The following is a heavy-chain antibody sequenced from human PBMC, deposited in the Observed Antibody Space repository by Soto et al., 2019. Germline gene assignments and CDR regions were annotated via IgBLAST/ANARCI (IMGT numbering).Heavy chain of an antibody. V-gene: IGHV1-18*01. CDR3: ARDLFLMIRRRLRSTVF. CDR2: IGAYNGNT. CDR1: GYTFTSYG. J-gene: IGHJ4*02. Sequence: GASVKGYCKASGYTFTSYGISWVRQAPGQGFEWMGWIGAYNGNTNYAQKLQGRVTMTTDTSTSTAYMELRSLRSDDTAVYYCARDLFLMIRRRLRSTVFRGKALLLTV. D-gene: IGHD1-26*01.